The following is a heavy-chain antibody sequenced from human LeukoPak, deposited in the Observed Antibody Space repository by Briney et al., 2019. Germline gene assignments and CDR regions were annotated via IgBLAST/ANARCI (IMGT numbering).Heavy chain of an antibody. J-gene: IGHJ5*02. CDR3: VLVGATPANWFDP. Sequence: ASVKVSCKVSGYTLTELSMHWVRQAPRKGLEWMGGFDPEDGETIYAQKFQGRVTMTEDTSTDTAYMELSSLRSEDTAVYYCVLVGATPANWFDPWGQGTLVTVSS. CDR2: FDPEDGET. V-gene: IGHV1-24*01. D-gene: IGHD1-26*01. CDR1: GYTLTELS.